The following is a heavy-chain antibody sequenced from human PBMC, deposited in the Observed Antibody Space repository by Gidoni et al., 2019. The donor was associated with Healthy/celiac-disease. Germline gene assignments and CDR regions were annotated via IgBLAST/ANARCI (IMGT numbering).Heavy chain of an antibody. D-gene: IGHD6-19*01. J-gene: IGHJ4*02. CDR1: GCPLSSYS. Sequence: EVQLVESGGGLVKPGGSLSLSCAASGCPLSSYSMIWVRKAPGKGLEWVSSISRSSSYIYYADSVKGRFTISRDNAKNSLYLQMNSLRAEDTAVYYCARGQLGLVPYFDYWGQGTLVTVSS. CDR3: ARGQLGLVPYFDY. CDR2: ISRSSSYI. V-gene: IGHV3-21*01.